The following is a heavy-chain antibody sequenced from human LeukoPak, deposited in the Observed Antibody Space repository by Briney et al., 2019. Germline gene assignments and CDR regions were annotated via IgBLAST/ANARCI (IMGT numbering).Heavy chain of an antibody. D-gene: IGHD6-13*01. V-gene: IGHV4-4*07. CDR2: IHTSGST. J-gene: IGHJ4*02. Sequence: SETLSLTCTFSGGSISSYYWSWIRQPAGKGLEWIGRIHTSGSTNYNPSLKSRVTMSVDTSKNQFSLKLSSVTAADTAVYYCARWIAAAGTTNYFDYWGQGTLVTVSS. CDR1: GGSISSYY. CDR3: ARWIAAAGTTNYFDY.